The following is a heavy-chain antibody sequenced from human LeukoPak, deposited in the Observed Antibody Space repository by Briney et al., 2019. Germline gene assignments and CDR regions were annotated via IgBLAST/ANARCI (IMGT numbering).Heavy chain of an antibody. CDR2: ISSSGSTI. V-gene: IGHV3-11*04. Sequence: GGSLRLYCAASGFTFSDYYMSWIRQAPGKGLEWVSYISSSGSTIYYADSVKGRFTISRANAKNSLHLQIHSLRAEDTAVYYCARERDANYYDSSGYYSIRDYWGQGTLVTVSS. CDR3: ARERDANYYDSSGYYSIRDY. J-gene: IGHJ4*02. D-gene: IGHD3-22*01. CDR1: GFTFSDYY.